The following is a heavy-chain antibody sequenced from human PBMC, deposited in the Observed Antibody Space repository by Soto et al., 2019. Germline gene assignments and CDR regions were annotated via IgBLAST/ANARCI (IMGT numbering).Heavy chain of an antibody. Sequence: PGGSLRLSCTASGSTFSDSAMHWVRLASGKGLEWVGRIQTKSNDYATAYGESVKGRVTISRDESKDTAYLQMNSLKADDTAVYFCTCSVSGDTGLHFWGQGTLVTVSS. D-gene: IGHD5-18*01. CDR2: IQTKSNDYAT. CDR1: GSTFSDSA. J-gene: IGHJ4*02. V-gene: IGHV3-73*01. CDR3: TCSVSGDTGLHF.